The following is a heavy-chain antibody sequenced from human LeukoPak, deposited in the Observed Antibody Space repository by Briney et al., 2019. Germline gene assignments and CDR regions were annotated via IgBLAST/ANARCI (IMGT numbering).Heavy chain of an antibody. CDR1: GYSISSGFY. Sequence: PSETLSLTCTVSGYSISSGFYWGWVRQPPGKGLDWIGSLYHSGTTFYNPSLKSRVAISVDTSKNHFSLKLTSVTAADTAVYYCARQYSNGPYYWFDPWGQGTLVTVSS. CDR3: ARQYSNGPYYWFDP. V-gene: IGHV4-38-2*02. J-gene: IGHJ5*02. CDR2: LYHSGTT. D-gene: IGHD6-19*01.